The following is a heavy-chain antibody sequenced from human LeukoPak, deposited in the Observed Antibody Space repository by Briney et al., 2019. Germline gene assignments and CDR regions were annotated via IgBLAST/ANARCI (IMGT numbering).Heavy chain of an antibody. CDR3: AKDIGYYYDSSGYYYGAFDI. D-gene: IGHD3-22*01. Sequence: GGSLRLSCAASGFTFDDYAMHWVRHAPGKGLEWVSLISGDGGSTYYADSVKGRFTISRDNSKNSLYLQMNSLRTEDTALYYCAKDIGYYYDSSGYYYGAFDIWGQGTMVTVSS. CDR1: GFTFDDYA. V-gene: IGHV3-43*02. CDR2: ISGDGGST. J-gene: IGHJ3*02.